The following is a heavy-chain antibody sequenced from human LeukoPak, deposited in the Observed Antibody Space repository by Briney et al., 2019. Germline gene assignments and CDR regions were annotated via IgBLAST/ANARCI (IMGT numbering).Heavy chain of an antibody. CDR3: AKDPPRTTGTTPLSFDY. CDR1: GFTFSSYA. V-gene: IGHV3-23*01. J-gene: IGHJ4*02. D-gene: IGHD1-1*01. CDR2: ISGSGGST. Sequence: PGGSLRLSCAASGFTFSSYAMSWVRQAPGKGLEWVSAISGSGGSTYYADSVKGRFTISRDNSKNTLYLQMNSLRAEDTAVYYCAKDPPRTTGTTPLSFDYWGQGTLVTVSS.